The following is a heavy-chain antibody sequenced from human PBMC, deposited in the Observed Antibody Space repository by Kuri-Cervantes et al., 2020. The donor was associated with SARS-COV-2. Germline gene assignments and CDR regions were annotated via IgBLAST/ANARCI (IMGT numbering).Heavy chain of an antibody. Sequence: GESLKISCAASGFTFSSFPMSWVRQAPGKGLEWVSGISGSGANTYYADSVKGWFTISRDNSKNTLYLQMNSLRAEDTAVYYCASWGRDMTTVTWVDYWGQGTLVTVSS. D-gene: IGHD4-17*01. CDR3: ASWGRDMTTVTWVDY. CDR1: GFTFSSFP. J-gene: IGHJ4*02. V-gene: IGHV3-23*01. CDR2: ISGSGANT.